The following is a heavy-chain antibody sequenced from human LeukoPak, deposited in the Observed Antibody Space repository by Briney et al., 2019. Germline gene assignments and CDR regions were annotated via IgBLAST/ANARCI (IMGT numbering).Heavy chain of an antibody. Sequence: PGGSLRLSCAASGFTFSTYIMNWVRQAPGKGLEWVSHISSSGSTINYADSVKGRFTISRDNAKNSLYLQMNSLRAEDTAVYYCAKARNIGRDYYFDYWGQGTLVTVSS. CDR2: ISSSGSTI. CDR3: AKARNIGRDYYFDY. CDR1: GFTFSTYI. D-gene: IGHD2/OR15-2a*01. V-gene: IGHV3-48*04. J-gene: IGHJ4*02.